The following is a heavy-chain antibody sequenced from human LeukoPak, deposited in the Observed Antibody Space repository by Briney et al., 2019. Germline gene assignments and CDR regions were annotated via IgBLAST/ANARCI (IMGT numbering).Heavy chain of an antibody. CDR2: IGSSGSPT. CDR3: AKDAGIMITFGGVIGHDY. V-gene: IGHV3-48*01. CDR1: GFAFSSYN. D-gene: IGHD3-16*02. J-gene: IGHJ4*02. Sequence: GGSLRLSCAASGFAFSSYNMNWVRQAPGKGLEWISYIGSSGSPTHYADSVKGRFTISRDNSKNTLYLQMNSLRAEDTAVYYCAKDAGIMITFGGVIGHDYWGQGTLVTVSS.